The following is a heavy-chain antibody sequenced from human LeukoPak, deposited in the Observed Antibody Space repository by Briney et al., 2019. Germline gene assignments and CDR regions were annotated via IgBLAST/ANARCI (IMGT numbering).Heavy chain of an antibody. CDR3: ARDRTETSSLNFRNYYYYGMDI. J-gene: IGHJ6*02. CDR2: IYYSGST. V-gene: IGHV4-31*03. D-gene: IGHD4-11*01. CDR1: GGSIRSGDYS. Sequence: TSQTLSLTCTVSGGSIRSGDYSWNWIRQHPGKGLEWIGYIYYSGSTYYNPSLTSRVTMSVDTSKNQFSLKLSSVTAADTAIYYCARDRTETSSLNFRNYYYYGMDIWGQGTTVIVSS.